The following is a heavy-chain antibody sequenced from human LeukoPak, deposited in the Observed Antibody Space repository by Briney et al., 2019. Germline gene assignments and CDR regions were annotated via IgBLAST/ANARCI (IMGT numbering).Heavy chain of an antibody. CDR1: GFTFSSYG. Sequence: GGSLRLSCAASGFTFSSYGMHWVRQAPGKGLEWVAVISYDGSNKYYADSVKGRFTISRDNSKNTLYLQMNSLRAEDTAVYYCAKDFFASTAARPHYWGQGTLVTVSS. J-gene: IGHJ4*02. V-gene: IGHV3-30*18. CDR3: AKDFFASTAARPHY. D-gene: IGHD6-6*01. CDR2: ISYDGSNK.